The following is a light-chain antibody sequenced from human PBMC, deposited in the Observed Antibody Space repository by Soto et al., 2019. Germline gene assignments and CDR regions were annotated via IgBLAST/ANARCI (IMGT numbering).Light chain of an antibody. CDR2: GNS. CDR1: SSNIGAGYD. V-gene: IGLV1-40*01. CDR3: QSYDSSLSGFV. Sequence: QLVLTQPPSVSGAPGQRVTISCTGSSSNIGAGYDVHWYQQLPGTAPKLLIYGNSNRPSGVPDRFSGSKSGTSASLAITGLQAEDEADYYCQSYDSSLSGFVFGTGTQLTV. J-gene: IGLJ1*01.